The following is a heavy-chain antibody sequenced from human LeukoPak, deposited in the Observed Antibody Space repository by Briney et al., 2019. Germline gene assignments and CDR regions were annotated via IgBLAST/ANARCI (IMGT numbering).Heavy chain of an antibody. CDR1: GVSISSNNW. CDR2: IYHSGST. CDR3: ARGLTYSTQSAPE. Sequence: ASETLSLTCAVSGVSISSNNWWSWVRPPPGKGLERIGEIYHSGSTKYNPSLTSRVTIPVDKSKNQLSLKVNSLTAADTAVYYCARGLTYSTQSAPEWGQGTLVTVSS. J-gene: IGHJ4*02. D-gene: IGHD6-13*01. V-gene: IGHV4-4*02.